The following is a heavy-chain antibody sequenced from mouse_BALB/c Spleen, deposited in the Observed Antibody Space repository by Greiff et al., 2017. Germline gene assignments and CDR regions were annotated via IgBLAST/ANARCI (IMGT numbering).Heavy chain of an antibody. V-gene: IGHV5-6-4*01. CDR2: ISSGGSYT. J-gene: IGHJ3*01. Sequence: EVMLVESGGGLVKPGGSLKLSCAASGFTFSSYTMSWVRQTPEKRLEWVATISSGGSYTYYPDSVKGRFTISRDNAKNTLYLQMSSLKSEDTAIYYCTRDRDRWGQGTLVTVSA. CDR1: GFTFSSYT. CDR3: TRDRDR.